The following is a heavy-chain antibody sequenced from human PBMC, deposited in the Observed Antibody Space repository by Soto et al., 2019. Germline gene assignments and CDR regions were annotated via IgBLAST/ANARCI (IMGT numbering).Heavy chain of an antibody. CDR3: ATWHEREHAYDV. V-gene: IGHV3-53*01. Sequence: DVQLVESGGGLIQPGESLRLSCAAFGFTISGQKYVAWVRQAPGKGLEWVSALYDLDGSFYAASVKGRFTTSSDSSKTTVYLQTNDLRPDDTAVYYCATWHEREHAYDVWGQGTTVTVSS. CDR2: LYDLDGS. J-gene: IGHJ3*01. CDR1: GFTISGQKY. D-gene: IGHD1-1*01.